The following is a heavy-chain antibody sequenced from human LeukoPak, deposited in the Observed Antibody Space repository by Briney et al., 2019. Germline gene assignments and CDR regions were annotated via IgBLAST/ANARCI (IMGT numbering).Heavy chain of an antibody. Sequence: SETLSLTCSVSGGSISPYYWSWIRQPPGKGLEWIGYIFYSGITTYNPSVKSRVTISLDSSKNPFFLRLTSVTAADTAMYYCARAETLAAIYFDFWGQGSLVTVSS. CDR3: ARAETLAAIYFDF. J-gene: IGHJ4*02. D-gene: IGHD6-25*01. V-gene: IGHV4-59*01. CDR2: IFYSGIT. CDR1: GGSISPYY.